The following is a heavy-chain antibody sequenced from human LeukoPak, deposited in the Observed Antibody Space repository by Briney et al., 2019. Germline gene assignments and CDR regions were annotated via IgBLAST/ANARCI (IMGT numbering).Heavy chain of an antibody. J-gene: IGHJ4*02. Sequence: PGGSLRLSCAASGFTFSNYVMSWVRQAPGKGLEWVSIISVSSGSTYYADSVKGRFTISRDNSKNTLHLQMNSLRAEDTAVYYCAKSEGGTSRRPFDYWGQGTLVTASS. D-gene: IGHD2-2*01. CDR3: AKSEGGTSRRPFDY. CDR1: GFTFSNYV. CDR2: ISVSSGST. V-gene: IGHV3-23*01.